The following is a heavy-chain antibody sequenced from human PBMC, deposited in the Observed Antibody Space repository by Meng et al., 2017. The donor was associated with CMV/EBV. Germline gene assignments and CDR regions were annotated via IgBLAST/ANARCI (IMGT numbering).Heavy chain of an antibody. Sequence: GESLKISCAASGFTFSSYSMNWVRQAPGKGLEWVSSISSSSSYIYYADSVKGRFTISRDNAKNSLYLQMNSLRAEDTAVYYCARGPGGIAVAGPYYYDGMDVWGQGTTVTVSS. CDR3: ARGPGGIAVAGPYYYDGMDV. V-gene: IGHV3-21*01. CDR1: GFTFSSYS. CDR2: ISSSSSYI. D-gene: IGHD6-19*01. J-gene: IGHJ6*02.